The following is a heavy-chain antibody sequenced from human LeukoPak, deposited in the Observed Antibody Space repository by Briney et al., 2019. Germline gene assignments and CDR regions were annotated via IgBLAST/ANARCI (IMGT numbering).Heavy chain of an antibody. CDR3: ARGIEAAAVAFDI. D-gene: IGHD6-13*01. V-gene: IGHV4-4*02. CDR1: GYSISSGHW. Sequence: SETLSLTCAVSGYSISSGHWWSWVRQPPGKGLEWIGEIHHGGSTNYNPSLKSRVTISVDKSKNQFSLKLDSVTAADTAVYYCARGIEAAAVAFDIWGQGTVVTVSS. J-gene: IGHJ3*02. CDR2: IHHGGST.